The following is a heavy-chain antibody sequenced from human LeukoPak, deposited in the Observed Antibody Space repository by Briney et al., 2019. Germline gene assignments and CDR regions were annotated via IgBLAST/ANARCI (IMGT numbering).Heavy chain of an antibody. Sequence: ASVRVSRKASGYTFTSYYMHWVRQAPGQGLEWMGIINPSGGSTSYAQKFQGRVTMTRDTSTSTVYMELSSLRSEDTAVYYCAHSSSSPAYFDYWGQGTLVTVSS. CDR1: GYTFTSYY. CDR2: INPSGGST. D-gene: IGHD6-6*01. CDR3: AHSSSSPAYFDY. J-gene: IGHJ4*02. V-gene: IGHV1-46*03.